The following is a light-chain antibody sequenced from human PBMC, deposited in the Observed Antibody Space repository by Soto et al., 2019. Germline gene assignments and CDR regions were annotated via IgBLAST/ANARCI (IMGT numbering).Light chain of an antibody. CDR2: EVN. J-gene: IGLJ6*01. V-gene: IGLV2-14*01. CDR1: RSDIGDSNF. Sequence: QSVLTQPASVSGSPGQSVTISCTGPRSDIGDSNFISRYQHSPGKAPRLLIYEVNNRPSGVSRRFSGSKAGNTASLTISGLLDDDEADYFCASFRSGTILVFGSGTQLTVL. CDR3: ASFRSGTILV.